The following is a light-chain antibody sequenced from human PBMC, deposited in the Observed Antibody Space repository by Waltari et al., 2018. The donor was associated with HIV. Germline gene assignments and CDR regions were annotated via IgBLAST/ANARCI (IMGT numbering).Light chain of an antibody. CDR3: SSYTTSSTLD. V-gene: IGLV2-14*01. CDR2: EVR. Sequence: QSALTQPASVSGSPGQSITISCTGTSSDVGGSNYVSWYQQHPDKAPKLMIYEVRSRPAGVSNRFSGSKAGNTASLTISGLQADDEAYYYCSSYTTSSTLDLGTGTKVTVL. CDR1: SSDVGGSNY. J-gene: IGLJ1*01.